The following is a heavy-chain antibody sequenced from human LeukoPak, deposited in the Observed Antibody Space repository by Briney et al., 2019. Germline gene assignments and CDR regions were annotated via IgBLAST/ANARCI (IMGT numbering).Heavy chain of an antibody. CDR3: TREPRGEIAVAGIGEY. CDR1: GFTFGDYA. Sequence: KPGGSLRLSCTASGFTFGDYAMSWFRQAPGKGLEWVGFIRSKAYGGTTEYAASVKGRFTISRDDSKSIAYLQMNSLKTEDTAVYYCTREPRGEIAVAGIGEYWGQGTLVTVSS. D-gene: IGHD6-19*01. J-gene: IGHJ4*02. CDR2: IRSKAYGGTT. V-gene: IGHV3-49*05.